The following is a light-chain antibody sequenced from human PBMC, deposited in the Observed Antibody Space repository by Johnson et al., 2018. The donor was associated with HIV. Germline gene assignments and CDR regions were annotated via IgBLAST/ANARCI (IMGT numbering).Light chain of an antibody. J-gene: IGLJ1*01. CDR3: GTWDSSLSAGV. CDR2: DNN. Sequence: QPVLTQPPSVSAAPGQKVTISCSGSSSNIGNNYVSWYQQLPGRAPKLLIYDNNKRPSGIPDRFSGSKSGTSATLGITGLQTGDEADYYCGTWDSSLSAGVVGTGTKVTVL. CDR1: SSNIGNNY. V-gene: IGLV1-51*01.